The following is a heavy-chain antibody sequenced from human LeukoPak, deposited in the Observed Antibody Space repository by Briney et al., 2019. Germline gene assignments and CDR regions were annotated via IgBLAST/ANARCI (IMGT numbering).Heavy chain of an antibody. J-gene: IGHJ4*02. CDR1: GFTFSNAW. V-gene: IGHV3-15*01. CDR3: TTDSWNPFDY. D-gene: IGHD1-1*01. Sequence: GGSLRLSCAASGFTFSNAWMSWVRQAPGKGLEWVGRIKGKSDGETTDYAAPVKGRFTISRDDSKNTLYLQVNSPKTEDTAVYYCTTDSWNPFDYWGQGTLVTVSS. CDR2: IKGKSDGETT.